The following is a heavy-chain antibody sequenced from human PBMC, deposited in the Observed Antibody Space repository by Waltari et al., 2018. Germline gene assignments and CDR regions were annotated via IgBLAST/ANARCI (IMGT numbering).Heavy chain of an antibody. V-gene: IGHV1-2*06. CDR3: ARDLITTPSWELDE. D-gene: IGHD1-26*01. CDR1: GFIFTAHF. J-gene: IGHJ4*02. Sequence: QVHLVQSGAEVKKPGASVKVSCKASGFIFTAHFIHWVRQAPVRQAPGQGLEWVGRINMQSGVTENAQKFAGRLTMTRDTATNTAYMDLNSLTSDDTAVYYCARDLITTPSWELDEWGQGTLVTVSS. CDR2: INMQSGVT.